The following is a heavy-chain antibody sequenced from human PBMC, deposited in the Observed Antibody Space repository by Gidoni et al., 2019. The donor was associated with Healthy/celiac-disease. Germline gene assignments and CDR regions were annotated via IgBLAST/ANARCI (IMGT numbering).Heavy chain of an antibody. CDR2: IYYSRST. V-gene: IGHV4-59*01. CDR3: AREWDEAVGGHSSGFFY. J-gene: IGHJ4*02. CDR1: GGSIRRYY. Sequence: QVQLQESGPVLVKPSETLSLTCTVSGGSIRRYYWSWIRKPPGKGLEWIVYIYYSRSTNYNPSLKSRVTISVDMSKNQFSLKLSSVTAADTAVYYCAREWDEAVGGHSSGFFYWGQGTLVTVSS. D-gene: IGHD3-22*01.